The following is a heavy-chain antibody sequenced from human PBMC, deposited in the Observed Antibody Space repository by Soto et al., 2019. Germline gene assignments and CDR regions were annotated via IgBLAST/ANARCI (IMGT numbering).Heavy chain of an antibody. Sequence: SETLSLTCTVSGGSISSYYWSWIRQPPGKGLEWIGYIYYSGSTNYNPSLKSRVTISVDTSKNQFSLKLSSVTAADTAVYYCARSDYSSGGWYMDVWGKGTTVTVSS. D-gene: IGHD2-21*01. J-gene: IGHJ6*03. CDR3: ARSDYSSGGWYMDV. CDR1: GGSISSYY. V-gene: IGHV4-59*01. CDR2: IYYSGST.